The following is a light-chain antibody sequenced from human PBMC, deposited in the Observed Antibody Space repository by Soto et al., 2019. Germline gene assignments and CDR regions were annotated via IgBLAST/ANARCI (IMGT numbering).Light chain of an antibody. J-gene: IGKJ4*01. CDR1: QDIKNY. Sequence: DIQMTQSPSSLSASVGDRVTITCQASQDIKNYLKWYQQKPGKAPKLLIYGASNLETGVPSRFSGSGSGTDFTFTISSLQPEDIATYYCQQWDNVPLTFGGGDRVEI. CDR2: GAS. CDR3: QQWDNVPLT. V-gene: IGKV1-33*01.